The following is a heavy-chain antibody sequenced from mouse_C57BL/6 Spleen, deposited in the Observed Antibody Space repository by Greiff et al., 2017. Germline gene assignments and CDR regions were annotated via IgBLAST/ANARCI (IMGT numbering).Heavy chain of an antibody. CDR2: VSGGGGNT. CDR3: ARRGYGSSYGWFAY. Sequence: EVKLMESGGGLVKPGGSLKLSCAASGFTFSSYTMSWVRQTPEKRLECVATVSGGGGNTYYPASVKGRFTISRDNAKNTLYLQMSSLRSEDTALYFCARRGYGSSYGWFAYWGQGTLVTVSA. V-gene: IGHV5-9*01. CDR1: GFTFSSYT. D-gene: IGHD1-1*01. J-gene: IGHJ3*01.